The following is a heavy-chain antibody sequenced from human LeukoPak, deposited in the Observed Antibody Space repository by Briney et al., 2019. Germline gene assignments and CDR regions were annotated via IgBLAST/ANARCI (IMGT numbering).Heavy chain of an antibody. CDR1: GYTLTELS. CDR3: ATDRGSGWFGAFDI. J-gene: IGHJ3*02. V-gene: IGHV1-24*01. CDR2: FDPEDGET. Sequence: GASVKASCKVSGYTLTELSMHWVRQAPGKGPEWMGGFDPEDGETIYAQKFQGRVTMTEDTSTDTAYMELSSLRSEDTAVYYCATDRGSGWFGAFDIWGQGTMVTVSS. D-gene: IGHD3-10*01.